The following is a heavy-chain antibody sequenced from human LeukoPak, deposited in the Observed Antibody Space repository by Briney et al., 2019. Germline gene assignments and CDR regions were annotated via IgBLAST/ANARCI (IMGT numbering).Heavy chain of an antibody. J-gene: IGHJ4*02. CDR3: ARGSSTGSYFDY. D-gene: IGHD4-17*01. CDR2: INHSGST. CDR1: GGSFSGYY. Sequence: PSETLSLTCAVYGGSFSGYYWSWIRQPPGKGLEWIGEINHSGSTNYNPPLKSRVTISVDTSKNQFSLKLSSVTAADTAVYYCARGSSTGSYFDYWGQGTLVTVSS. V-gene: IGHV4-34*01.